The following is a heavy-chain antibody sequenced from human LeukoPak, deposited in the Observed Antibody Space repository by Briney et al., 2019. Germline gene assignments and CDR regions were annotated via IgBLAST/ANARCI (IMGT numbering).Heavy chain of an antibody. CDR2: IVVGSGNT. CDR3: AAAGYSGYDTGYYYGMDV. J-gene: IGHJ6*02. D-gene: IGHD5-12*01. V-gene: IGHV1-58*01. Sequence: ASVKVSCKASGFTFTSSAVQWLRQARGQRLEWIAWIVVGSGNTNYAQKFQERVTITRDMSTSTAYMELSSLRSEDTAVYYCAAAGYSGYDTGYYYGMDVWGQGTTVTVSS. CDR1: GFTFTSSA.